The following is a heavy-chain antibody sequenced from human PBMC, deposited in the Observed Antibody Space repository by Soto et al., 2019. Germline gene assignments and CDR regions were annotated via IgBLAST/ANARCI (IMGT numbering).Heavy chain of an antibody. J-gene: IGHJ5*02. D-gene: IGHD2-15*01. CDR3: AREVVAATYWFDP. CDR2: ISSSSSYI. CDR1: GFTFSSYS. Sequence: VQLVQSGGGLVKPGGSLRLSCAATGFTFSSYSMNWVRQAPGKGLEWVSSISSSSSYIYYADSVKGRFTISRDNAKNSLYLQMNSLRAEDTAVYYCAREVVAATYWFDPWGQGTLVTVSS. V-gene: IGHV3-21*01.